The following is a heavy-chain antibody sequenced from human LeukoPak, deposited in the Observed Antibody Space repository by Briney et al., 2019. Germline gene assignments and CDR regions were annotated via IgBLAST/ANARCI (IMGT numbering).Heavy chain of an antibody. D-gene: IGHD3-10*01. Sequence: GGSLRLSCAASGFIFSSYSMSWVRQAPGKGLEWVSVITGSGGNTYYADSVKGRFTISRDNSKNTLYLQMNSLRAEDTAVYYCAARRGGLAYYYGMDVWGQGTTVTVSS. CDR1: GFIFSSYS. J-gene: IGHJ6*02. CDR2: ITGSGGNT. CDR3: AARRGGLAYYYGMDV. V-gene: IGHV3-23*01.